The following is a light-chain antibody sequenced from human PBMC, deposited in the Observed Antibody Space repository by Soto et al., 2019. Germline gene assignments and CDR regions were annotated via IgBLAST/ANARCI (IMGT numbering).Light chain of an antibody. V-gene: IGLV1-40*01. J-gene: IGLJ3*02. CDR3: QSFDSSLSGSV. CDR2: GNG. Sequence: QSVLTQPPSVSGAPGQRVTISCTGSSSNIGAGYDVHWYQQLPGAAPKLLISGNGNRPSGVPDRFSGSKSAASASLAITGLQAEDEADYYCQSFDSSLSGSVFGGGTKLTVL. CDR1: SSNIGAGYD.